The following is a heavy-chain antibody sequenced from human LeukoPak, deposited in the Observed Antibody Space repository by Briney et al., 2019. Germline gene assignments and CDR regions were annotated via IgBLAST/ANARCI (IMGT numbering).Heavy chain of an antibody. J-gene: IGHJ4*02. CDR2: INHSGST. V-gene: IGHV4-34*01. D-gene: IGHD3-10*01. CDR3: ARRNPSYGSGSVDY. Sequence: SETLSLTCAVYGESFSGYYWSWIRQPPGKGLEWIGEINHSGSTNYNPSLKSRATISVDTSKNQFSLKLSSVTAADTAVYYCARRNPSYGSGSVDYWGQGTLVTVSS. CDR1: GESFSGYY.